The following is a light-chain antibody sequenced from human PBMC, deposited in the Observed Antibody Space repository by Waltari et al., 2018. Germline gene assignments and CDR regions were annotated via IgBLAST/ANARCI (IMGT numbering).Light chain of an antibody. Sequence: QSVLTQPPSVSAAPGQRVTISCSGGSPHIGNNHVYLYRQVPGTAPKLLIYENTERPSGIPGRFSGSKSGTSATLDITGLQAGDEADYYCGTWDSSLSGAVFGGGTHLTVL. CDR2: ENT. J-gene: IGLJ7*01. V-gene: IGLV1-51*02. CDR1: SPHIGNNH. CDR3: GTWDSSLSGAV.